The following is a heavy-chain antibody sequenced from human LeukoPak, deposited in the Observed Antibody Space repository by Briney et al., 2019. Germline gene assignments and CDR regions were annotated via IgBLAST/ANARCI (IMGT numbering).Heavy chain of an antibody. J-gene: IGHJ4*02. CDR3: APSSSWPGYFDY. V-gene: IGHV3-53*01. CDR2: IYSGGST. D-gene: IGHD6-13*01. Sequence: GVSLRLSCAASGLTVSSNYMSWVRQAPGKGLEWVSVIYSGGSTYYADSVKGRFTISRDNSKNTLFLQMKSLRAEDTAVYYCAPSSSWPGYFDYWGQGTLVTVSS. CDR1: GLTVSSNY.